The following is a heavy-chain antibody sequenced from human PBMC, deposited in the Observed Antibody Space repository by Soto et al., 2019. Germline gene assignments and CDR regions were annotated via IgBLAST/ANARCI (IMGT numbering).Heavy chain of an antibody. CDR1: GFTFSSYS. CDR3: ARADTAMVKGPGLYYYGMDV. V-gene: IGHV3-21*01. CDR2: ISSSSSYI. J-gene: IGHJ6*02. Sequence: PRGSLRLSCAASGFTFSSYSMNWVRQAPGKGLEWVSSISSSSSYIYYADSVKGRFTISRDNAKNSLYLQMNSLRAEDTAVYYCARADTAMVKGPGLYYYGMDVWGQGTTVTVSS. D-gene: IGHD5-18*01.